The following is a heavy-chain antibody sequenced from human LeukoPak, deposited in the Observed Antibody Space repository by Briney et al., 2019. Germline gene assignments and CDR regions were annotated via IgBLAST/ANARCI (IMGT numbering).Heavy chain of an antibody. CDR1: GFTVSYNY. V-gene: IGHV3-66*02. CDR2: IYSGGST. J-gene: IGHJ6*02. Sequence: PGGSLRLSCAASGFTVSYNYMSWVRQAPGKGLEWVSVIYSGGSTYYADSVKGRFTTSRDNSKNTLYLQMNSLRAEDTAVYYCAREASSGGTSRADLDVWGQGTSVTVSS. D-gene: IGHD2-15*01. CDR3: AREASSGGTSRADLDV.